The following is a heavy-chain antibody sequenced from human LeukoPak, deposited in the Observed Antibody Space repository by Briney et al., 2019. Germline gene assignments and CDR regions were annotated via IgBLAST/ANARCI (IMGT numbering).Heavy chain of an antibody. CDR3: AKSDLVGASEIDY. Sequence: GGSLRLSCAASGFTSSSYGMHWVRQAPGKGLEWVAFIRYDGSNKYYADSVKGRFTISRDNSKNTLYLQMNSLRAEDTAVYYCAKSDLVGASEIDYWGQGTLVTVSS. CDR2: IRYDGSNK. D-gene: IGHD1-26*01. V-gene: IGHV3-30*02. J-gene: IGHJ4*02. CDR1: GFTSSSYG.